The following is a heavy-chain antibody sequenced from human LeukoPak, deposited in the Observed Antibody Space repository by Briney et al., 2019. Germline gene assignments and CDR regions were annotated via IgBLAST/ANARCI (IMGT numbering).Heavy chain of an antibody. Sequence: GGSLRLSCAASGFTFSSYAMSWVRQAPGKGLECVSVIPASGGSTYYEDSVKGRFTISRDNSKNTLFLQMNSLRAEDTAVYYCARYQRAWPFDFWGQGTLVTVSS. CDR3: ARYQRAWPFDF. V-gene: IGHV3-23*01. D-gene: IGHD2-2*01. CDR2: IPASGGST. CDR1: GFTFSSYA. J-gene: IGHJ4*02.